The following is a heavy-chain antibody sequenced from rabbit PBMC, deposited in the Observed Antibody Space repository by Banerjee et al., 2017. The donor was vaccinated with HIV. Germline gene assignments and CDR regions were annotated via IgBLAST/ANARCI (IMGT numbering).Heavy chain of an antibody. CDR3: ARDWADSNGYSYAYDLNL. J-gene: IGHJ4*01. CDR1: GFSFSSRFY. CDR2: IGAGSSGTT. V-gene: IGHV1S45*01. D-gene: IGHD6-1*01. Sequence: QEQLVESGGGLVKPEGSLTLTCKASGFSFSSRFYMCWVRQAPGKGLEWIACIGAGSSGTTYYASWAKGRFTISKTSSTTVTLQMTSLTAADTATYFCARDWADSNGYSYAYDLNLWGQGTLVTVS.